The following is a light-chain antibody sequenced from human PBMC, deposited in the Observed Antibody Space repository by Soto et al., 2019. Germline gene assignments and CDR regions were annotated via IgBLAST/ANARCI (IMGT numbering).Light chain of an antibody. CDR1: ESVSSN. CDR3: QQYGSSGT. Sequence: VMTQSPATLSVSPGERATLSCRASESVSSNLAWYQQRPGQAPRLLIYGASTRATGIPDRFSGSGSGTDFTLTISRLEPEDFAVYYCQQYGSSGTFGQGTKVDIK. J-gene: IGKJ1*01. V-gene: IGKV3-20*01. CDR2: GAS.